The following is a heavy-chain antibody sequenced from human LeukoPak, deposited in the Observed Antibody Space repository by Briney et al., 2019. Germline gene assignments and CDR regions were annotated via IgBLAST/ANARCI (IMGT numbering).Heavy chain of an antibody. V-gene: IGHV3-23*01. CDR1: GFTFRSFG. J-gene: IGHJ1*01. D-gene: IGHD3-9*01. Sequence: GGSLRLSCAASGFTFRSFGMSWVRQAPGKGLEWVSSITGSGGDTYYADSVKGRFTISRDNSKNTLLLQMNSLRAEDTAVYYCAKAPRYSPLTEYFHHWGQGTLVTVSS. CDR2: ITGSGGDT. CDR3: AKAPRYSPLTEYFHH.